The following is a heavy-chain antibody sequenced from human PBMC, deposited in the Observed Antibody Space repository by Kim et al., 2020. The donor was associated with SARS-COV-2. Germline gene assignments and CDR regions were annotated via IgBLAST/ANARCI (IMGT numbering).Heavy chain of an antibody. J-gene: IGHJ4*01. D-gene: IGHD3-10*01. CDR2: ISYDGTNK. CDR1: GFTFSSNA. CDR3: ARDGDRYYGSGRGFDF. Sequence: GGSLRLSCAASGFTFSSNAMHWVRQAPGKGLEWVAVISYDGTNKYYSDSMKGRFTISRDNSKNMLYLQMNSLTVDDTALYSCARDGDRYYGSGRGFDFWG. V-gene: IGHV3-30*04.